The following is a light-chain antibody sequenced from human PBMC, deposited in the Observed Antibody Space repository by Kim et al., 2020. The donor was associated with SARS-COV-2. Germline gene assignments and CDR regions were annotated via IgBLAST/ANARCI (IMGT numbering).Light chain of an antibody. Sequence: DIQMTQSPSSLSAALGDTVTITCRTSQNIGSYLNWYQQKPGKAPILLIYGAVNLQIGAPARFSGSGSTTDFSLTITNLQSEDFATYCCQQGARVPYTFGQGTKLEI. V-gene: IGKV1-39*01. CDR3: QQGARVPYT. CDR1: QNIGSY. J-gene: IGKJ2*01. CDR2: GAV.